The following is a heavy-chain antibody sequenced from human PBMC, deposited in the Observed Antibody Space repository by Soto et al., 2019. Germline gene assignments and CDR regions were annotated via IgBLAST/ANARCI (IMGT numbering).Heavy chain of an antibody. CDR1: GFIFSSEW. CDR2: IKRDGSEK. Sequence: EVQLVESGGGLVQPGGSLRLSCAASGFIFSSEWMNWVRQAPGKRLEWVANIKRDGSEKNYVDSVNGRFTIFRDNAKNSLYLQMNSLRAEDTAVYYCVRDLSGIPHVYWGQGTQVTVSS. V-gene: IGHV3-7*05. CDR3: VRDLSGIPHVY. J-gene: IGHJ4*02. D-gene: IGHD2-21*01.